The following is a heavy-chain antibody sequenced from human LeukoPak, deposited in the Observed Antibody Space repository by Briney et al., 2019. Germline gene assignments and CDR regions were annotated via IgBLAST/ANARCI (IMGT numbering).Heavy chain of an antibody. J-gene: IGHJ6*03. V-gene: IGHV3-21*01. CDR3: ARVREVPAAMGDYYYYYMDV. CDR2: ISRSSNYI. D-gene: IGHD2-2*01. Sequence: GGSLRLSCAASGFTFGSYGMIWVRQAPGKGLEWVSSISRSSNYIYNADSVKGRFTISRDNAENSLYLQMNSLRAEDTAVYYCARVREVPAAMGDYYYYYMDVWGKGTTVTVSS. CDR1: GFTFGSYG.